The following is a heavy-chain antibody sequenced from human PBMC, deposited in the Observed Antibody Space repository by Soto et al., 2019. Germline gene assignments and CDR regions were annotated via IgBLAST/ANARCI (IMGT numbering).Heavy chain of an antibody. J-gene: IGHJ4*02. V-gene: IGHV3-23*01. CDR3: AKDLFPTSGQRFFFES. CDR1: GFTFSTYA. Sequence: GGSLRLSCAASGFTFSTYAMTWVRQAPGRGLEWVSTILHDETPFYTDSVKGRFTISRDNVRGTLYLQMNGLRVEDAALYFCAKDLFPTSGQRFFFESWGQGSMVTVSS. D-gene: IGHD2-21*01. CDR2: ILHDETP.